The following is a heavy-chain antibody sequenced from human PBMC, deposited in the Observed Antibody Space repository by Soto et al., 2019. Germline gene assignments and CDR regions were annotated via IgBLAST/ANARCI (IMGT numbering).Heavy chain of an antibody. D-gene: IGHD3-10*01. CDR2: ISGSGGST. V-gene: IGHV3-23*01. CDR3: AIPGPAIITIVRGCPFDY. CDR1: GFTFSSYA. J-gene: IGHJ4*02. Sequence: LSLSGAASGFTFSSYAMSWVRQAPGKGLEWVSAISGSGGSTYYADSVKGRFTISRDNSKNTLYLQMNSMRAEDTAVYYCAIPGPAIITIVRGCPFDYCGQVTPVPVSA.